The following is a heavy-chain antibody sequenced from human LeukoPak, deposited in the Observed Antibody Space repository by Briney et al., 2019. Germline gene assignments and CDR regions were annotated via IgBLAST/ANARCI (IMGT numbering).Heavy chain of an antibody. Sequence: SETLSLTCDVSGGSISSGLYSWSWIRQPLGKGLEWIGYIYHTGSTYYNPSLKSRVTISVDTSKNQFSLRLSSVTAADTAVYYCARTTVTMFFDYWGQGTLVTVSS. CDR1: GGSISSGLYS. V-gene: IGHV4-30-2*01. D-gene: IGHD4-17*01. CDR3: ARTTVTMFFDY. CDR2: IYHTGST. J-gene: IGHJ4*02.